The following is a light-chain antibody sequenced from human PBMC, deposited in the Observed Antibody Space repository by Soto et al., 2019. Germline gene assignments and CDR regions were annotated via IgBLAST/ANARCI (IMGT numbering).Light chain of an antibody. CDR3: CSYTTSSTYV. CDR1: SSDVGGYNY. CDR2: DVN. J-gene: IGLJ1*01. Sequence: QSVLTQPASVSGSPGQSIAISCTGTSSDVGGYNYVSWYQQHPGKAPKLMIYDVNNRPSGVSNRFSGSKSGNTASLTISGLQADDEADYYCCSYTTSSTYVFGTGTKVTVL. V-gene: IGLV2-14*03.